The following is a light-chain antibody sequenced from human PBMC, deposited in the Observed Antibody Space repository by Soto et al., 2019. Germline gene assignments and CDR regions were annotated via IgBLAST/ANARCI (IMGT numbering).Light chain of an antibody. CDR2: GAS. J-gene: IGKJ2*01. CDR1: QSVSSTY. Sequence: EIVLTQSPGTLSLSPGERATLSCRASQSVSSTYIAWYQQNPGQAPRLLIYGASSRATGIPDRFSGSGSGTDFTLPIRRLEPEDFAVYFWQQYGRSPPFTFGQGTKVEIK. V-gene: IGKV3-20*01. CDR3: QQYGRSPPFT.